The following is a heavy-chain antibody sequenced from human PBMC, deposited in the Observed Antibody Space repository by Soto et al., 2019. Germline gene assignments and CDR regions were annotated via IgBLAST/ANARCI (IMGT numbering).Heavy chain of an antibody. J-gene: IGHJ4*02. CDR3: ARRSDILTGYYSGPNDY. Sequence: SETLSLTCTVSGGSISSSSYYWGWIRRPPGKGLEWIGSTYYSGSTYYNPSLKSRVTISVDTSKNQFSLKLSSVTAADTAVYYCARRSDILTGYYSGPNDYWGQGTLVTVSS. CDR2: TYYSGST. CDR1: GGSISSSSYY. D-gene: IGHD3-9*01. V-gene: IGHV4-39*01.